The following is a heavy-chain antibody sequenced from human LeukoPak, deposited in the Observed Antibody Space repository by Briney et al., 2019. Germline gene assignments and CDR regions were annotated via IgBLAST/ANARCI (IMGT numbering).Heavy chain of an antibody. J-gene: IGHJ3*02. Sequence: AGGSLRLSCAASGFSVSSNYMSWVRQAPGKGLEWVSVIYSGGYTYYADSVKGRFTIFRDNSKNTVYLQMNSLRAEDTAIYYCARDEAFDIWGQGTMVTVSS. CDR3: ARDEAFDI. CDR1: GFSVSSNY. V-gene: IGHV3-53*01. CDR2: IYSGGYT.